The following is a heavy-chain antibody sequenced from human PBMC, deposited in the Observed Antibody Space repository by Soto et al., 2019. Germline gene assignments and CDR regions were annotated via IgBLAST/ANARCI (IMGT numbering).Heavy chain of an antibody. V-gene: IGHV3-33*08. D-gene: IGHD6-19*01. CDR2: ISYDGRNV. J-gene: IGHJ4*02. CDR3: ARDYSSGAPGD. CDR1: GSTFGDYA. Sequence: GGSLILSCAASGSTFGDYAMHWVRQAPGKGLEWVSIISYDGRNVDYADSVKGRFTISRDDSKNTLSLQMNSLRVEDTAVYYCARDYSSGAPGDWGQGTLVTVSS.